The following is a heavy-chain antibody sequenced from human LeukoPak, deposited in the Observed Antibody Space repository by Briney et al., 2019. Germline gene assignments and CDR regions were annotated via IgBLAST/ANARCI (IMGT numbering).Heavy chain of an antibody. J-gene: IGHJ4*02. D-gene: IGHD4-11*01. V-gene: IGHV4-31*03. CDR1: GDSISSGGYY. CDR2: IYYSGST. CDR3: ARTRARQYYFDY. Sequence: SQTLSLTCTVSGDSISSGGYYWSWIRQHPGKGLEWIGYIYYSGSTYYNPSLKSRVTISVDTSKNQFSLKLSSVTAADTAVYYCARTRARQYYFDYWGQGTLVTVSS.